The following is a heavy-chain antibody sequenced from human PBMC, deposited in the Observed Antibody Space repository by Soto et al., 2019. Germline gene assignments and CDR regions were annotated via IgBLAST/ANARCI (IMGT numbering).Heavy chain of an antibody. J-gene: IGHJ4*02. D-gene: IGHD3-22*01. V-gene: IGHV3-30-3*01. Sequence: QVQLVESGGGVVQPGRSLRLSCAASGFTFSSYAMHWVRQAPGKGLEWVAVISYDGSNKYYADSVKGRFTISRDNSKNTLYLQMNSLRAEDTAVYYCARDHSKSAMIVVVITNSFDYWGQGTLVTVSS. CDR1: GFTFSSYA. CDR3: ARDHSKSAMIVVVITNSFDY. CDR2: ISYDGSNK.